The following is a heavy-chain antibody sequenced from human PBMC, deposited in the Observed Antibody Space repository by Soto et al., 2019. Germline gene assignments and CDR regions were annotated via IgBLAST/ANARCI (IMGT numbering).Heavy chain of an antibody. CDR2: INSDGSTT. CDR3: ARVLVHDYYFDY. J-gene: IGHJ4*02. Sequence: EVQLVESGGGLVQPGGSLRLSCAASGFIFSNYWMHGVRQAPGKGLVWVSRINSDGSTTSYADSVKGRFTISRDNAENTVYLQMNSLRAEDTAVYYGARVLVHDYYFDYWGQGTLVTVS. V-gene: IGHV3-74*01. CDR1: GFIFSNYW. D-gene: IGHD2-8*02.